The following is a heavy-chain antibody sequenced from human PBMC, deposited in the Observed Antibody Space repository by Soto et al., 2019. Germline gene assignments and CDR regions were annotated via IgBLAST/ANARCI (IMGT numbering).Heavy chain of an antibody. V-gene: IGHV3-23*01. CDR3: AKTWNGYFVDS. J-gene: IGHJ4*02. CDR2: ISGSVLTT. D-gene: IGHD3-3*01. Sequence: PGGSLRLSCAASGFTFSSYAISWVRQAPGEGLEWVSAISGSVLTTYYADSVKGRFTISRDNSKNTVSLLMSSLRAEDTAMYYCAKTWNGYFVDSWGQGTLVTVSS. CDR1: GFTFSSYA.